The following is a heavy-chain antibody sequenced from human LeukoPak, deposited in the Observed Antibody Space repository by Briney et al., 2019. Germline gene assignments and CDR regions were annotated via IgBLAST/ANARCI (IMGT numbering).Heavy chain of an antibody. CDR1: GFIFSSYA. CDR2: ITGSYGST. CDR3: ARGWGYFDS. J-gene: IGHJ4*02. Sequence: PGGSLRLSCAASGFIFSSYAMSWVRQAPGKGLEWVSAITGSYGSTYYADSVKGRFTISRDNSKNTLYLQMNSLRAEDTAVYYCARGWGYFDSWGQGTLVTVSS. D-gene: IGHD7-27*01. V-gene: IGHV3-23*01.